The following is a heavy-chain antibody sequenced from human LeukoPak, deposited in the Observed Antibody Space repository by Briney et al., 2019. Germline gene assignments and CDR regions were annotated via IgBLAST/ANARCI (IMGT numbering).Heavy chain of an antibody. CDR2: INSDGSST. CDR1: GFTLSSYW. J-gene: IGHJ5*02. D-gene: IGHD2-2*01. V-gene: IGHV3-74*01. Sequence: GGSLRLSCAASGFTLSSYWMHWVRQAPGKGLVWVSRINSDGSSTSYADSVKGRFTISRDNAKNTLYLQMNSLRAEDTAVYYCARGTSLYNWFDPWGQGTLVTVPS. CDR3: ARGTSLYNWFDP.